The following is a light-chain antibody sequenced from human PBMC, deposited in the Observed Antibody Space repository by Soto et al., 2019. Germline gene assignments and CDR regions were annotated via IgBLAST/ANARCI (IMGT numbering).Light chain of an antibody. Sequence: QSALTQPASVSGSPGQSITISCTGTSSDVGGYNYVSWYQQHPGKAPKLMIYEVSNRPSGVSNRFSGSKSGNTPSLTISGLQAEDEVDYYCSSYTSSSTPVVFGGGTKLTVL. CDR3: SSYTSSSTPVV. J-gene: IGLJ2*01. CDR1: SSDVGGYNY. CDR2: EVS. V-gene: IGLV2-14*01.